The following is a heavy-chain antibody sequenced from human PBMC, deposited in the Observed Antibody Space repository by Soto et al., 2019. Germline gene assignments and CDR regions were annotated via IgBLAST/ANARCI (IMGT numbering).Heavy chain of an antibody. V-gene: IGHV3-33*01. CDR1: GFTFSSYG. J-gene: IGHJ5*02. Sequence: QVQLVESGGGVVQPGRSLRLSCAASGFTFSSYGMHWVRQAPGKGMEWVAVIWYDGSNKYYADSVNGRFTISRDNSKNTLYLQMNSVRAEDTAVYYCASDRGYYYGSGSYKCFDPWGPGTLVTVSS. D-gene: IGHD3-10*01. CDR2: IWYDGSNK. CDR3: ASDRGYYYGSGSYKCFDP.